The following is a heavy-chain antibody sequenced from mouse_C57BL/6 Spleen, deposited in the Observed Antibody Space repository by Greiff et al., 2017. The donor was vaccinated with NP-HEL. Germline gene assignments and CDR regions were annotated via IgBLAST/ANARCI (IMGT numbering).Heavy chain of an antibody. Sequence: EVKLVESEGGLVQPGSSMKLSCTASGFTFSDYYMAWVRQVPEKGLEWVANINYDGSSTYYLDSLKSRFIISRDNAKNILYLQMSSLKSEDTATYYCARDTDYYGSSFYWYFDVWGTGTTVTVSS. V-gene: IGHV5-16*01. D-gene: IGHD1-1*01. CDR2: INYDGSST. CDR3: ARDTDYYGSSFYWYFDV. J-gene: IGHJ1*03. CDR1: GFTFSDYY.